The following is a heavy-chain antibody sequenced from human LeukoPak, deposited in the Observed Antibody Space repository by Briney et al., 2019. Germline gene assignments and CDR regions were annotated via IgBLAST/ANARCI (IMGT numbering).Heavy chain of an antibody. V-gene: IGHV3-48*01. Sequence: PGGSLRLSCAASGFTFSSYSMNWVRQAPGKGLEWVSYISSSSSTIYYADSVKGRFTISRDNSKNTLYLQMNSLRADDTAVYYCATIRLRYFDWSSNDAFDLWGQGTMVTVSS. CDR3: ATIRLRYFDWSSNDAFDL. J-gene: IGHJ3*01. CDR1: GFTFSSYS. CDR2: ISSSSSTI. D-gene: IGHD3-9*01.